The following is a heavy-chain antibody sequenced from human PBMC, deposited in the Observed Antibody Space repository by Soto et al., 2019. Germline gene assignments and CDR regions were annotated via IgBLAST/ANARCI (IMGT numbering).Heavy chain of an antibody. Sequence: SETLSLTCTVSGGSISSSSYYWGWIRQPPGKGLEWIGSIYYSGSTYYNPSLKSRVTISVDTSKNQFSLKLSSVTAADTAVYYCATPQYGYFDYWGQGTLVTVSS. D-gene: IGHD4-17*01. CDR3: ATPQYGYFDY. V-gene: IGHV4-39*01. CDR1: GGSISSSSYY. CDR2: IYYSGST. J-gene: IGHJ4*02.